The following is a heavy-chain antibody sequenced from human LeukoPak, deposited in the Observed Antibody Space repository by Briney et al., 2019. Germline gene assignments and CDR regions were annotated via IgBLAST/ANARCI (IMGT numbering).Heavy chain of an antibody. CDR3: AKDFGGYNGGDYFDY. D-gene: IGHD5-24*01. CDR2: ISYDGSNK. V-gene: IGHV3-30*18. CDR1: GFTFSSYG. Sequence: AGGSLRLSCAASGFTFSSYGMHWVRQAPGKGLEWVAVISYDGSNKYYADSVKGRFTISRDNSKNTLYLQMNSLSAEDTAVYYCAKDFGGYNGGDYFDYWGQGTLVTVSS. J-gene: IGHJ4*02.